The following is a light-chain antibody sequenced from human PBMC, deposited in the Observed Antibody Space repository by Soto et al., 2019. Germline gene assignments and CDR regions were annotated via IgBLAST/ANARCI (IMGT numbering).Light chain of an antibody. CDR3: AVWDDSLDGHAV. J-gene: IGLJ7*01. CDR1: SSNIGSNT. Sequence: QSALTQPPSASGTPGQRVSISCSGSSSNIGSNTVRWYQHLPGTAPRLLIYNNIQRPSGVPDRFSGSKSGTSASLAISGRQSEDEADYYCAVWDDSLDGHAVFGGGTQLTVL. V-gene: IGLV1-44*01. CDR2: NNI.